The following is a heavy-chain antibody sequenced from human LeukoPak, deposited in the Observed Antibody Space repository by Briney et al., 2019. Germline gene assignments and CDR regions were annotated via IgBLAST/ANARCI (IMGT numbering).Heavy chain of an antibody. CDR2: IYSGGST. V-gene: IGHV3-66*01. D-gene: IGHD6-13*01. CDR1: EFSVGSNY. J-gene: IGHJ4*02. Sequence: AGGSLRLSCAASEFSVGSNYMTWVRQAPGKGLEWVSLIYSGGSTYYADSVKGRFTISRDNSKNTLYLQMNSLRAEDTAVYYCARVAYSSSWRERYKYYLDYWGQGTLVTVSS. CDR3: ARVAYSSSWRERYKYYLDY.